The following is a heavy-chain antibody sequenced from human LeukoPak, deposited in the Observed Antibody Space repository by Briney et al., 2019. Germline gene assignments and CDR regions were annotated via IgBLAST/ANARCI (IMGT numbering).Heavy chain of an antibody. V-gene: IGHV3-30-3*01. CDR2: ISYDGNNK. CDR1: GFTFSSYA. Sequence: PGGSLRLSCAASGFTFSSYAMHWVRQAPGKGLEWVAVISYDGNNKYYADSVKGRFTISRDSSKNTLYLQMNSLRAEDTALYYCATLPTWGQGPLVTVSS. CDR3: ATLPT. J-gene: IGHJ4*02. D-gene: IGHD4-17*01.